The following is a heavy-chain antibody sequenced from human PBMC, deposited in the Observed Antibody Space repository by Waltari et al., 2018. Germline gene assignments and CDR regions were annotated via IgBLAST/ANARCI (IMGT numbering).Heavy chain of an antibody. V-gene: IGHV3-33*01. CDR2: IWFDGSNK. CDR3: ARDRSDSSGYPDY. CDR1: GFTFSSYG. Sequence: QVQLVESGGGMVQPGRSLRLACAASGFTFSSYGIHWVRQAPGKGLEWVAVIWFDGSNKYYVDSVKGRFTISRDNFKNTLFLQMNSLRAEDTAVYYCARDRSDSSGYPDYWGQGTLVTVSS. J-gene: IGHJ4*02. D-gene: IGHD3-22*01.